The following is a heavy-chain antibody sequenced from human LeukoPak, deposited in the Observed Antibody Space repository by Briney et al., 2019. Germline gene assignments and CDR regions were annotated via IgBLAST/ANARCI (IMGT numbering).Heavy chain of an antibody. Sequence: GGSLRLSCAASGFTFSSYGMHWVRQAPGKGLEWVAFIQYDGSNKYYADSVKGRFTISRDNSKNTLYLQMNSLRAEDTAVYYCAKAGSGSYYYFDYWGQGTLVTVSS. CDR1: GFTFSSYG. CDR3: AKAGSGSYYYFDY. D-gene: IGHD1-26*01. CDR2: IQYDGSNK. J-gene: IGHJ4*02. V-gene: IGHV3-30*02.